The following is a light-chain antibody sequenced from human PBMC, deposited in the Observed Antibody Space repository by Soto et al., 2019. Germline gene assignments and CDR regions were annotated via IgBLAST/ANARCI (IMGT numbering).Light chain of an antibody. CDR1: SSDIGAYDY. CDR3: GSHTSSNTGI. V-gene: IGLV2-14*03. CDR2: EVS. J-gene: IGLJ1*01. Sequence: QSVLTQPASVSGSPGQSIAISCTGTSSDIGAYDYVSWYQQHPDKAPKLMIYEVSNRPSGVSNRFSGSKSVNTATLTLSGLQAEDEANYYCGSHTSSNTGIFGTGTKVTVL.